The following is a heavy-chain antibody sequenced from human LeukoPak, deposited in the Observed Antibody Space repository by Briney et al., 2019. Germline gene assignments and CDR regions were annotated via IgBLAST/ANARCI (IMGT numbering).Heavy chain of an antibody. J-gene: IGHJ4*02. CDR3: ARGGSGSSPYFDY. CDR1: GYPFSSYW. Sequence: GRSLRLPCAASGYPFSSYWMHWVRQAPGKGLVWVSRINSDGSSTTYADSAKGRFPISRDTAKNTLYLQVNSLRAEHTAVYYCARGGSGSSPYFDYWGQGTLVTVSS. V-gene: IGHV3-74*01. D-gene: IGHD6-13*01. CDR2: INSDGSST.